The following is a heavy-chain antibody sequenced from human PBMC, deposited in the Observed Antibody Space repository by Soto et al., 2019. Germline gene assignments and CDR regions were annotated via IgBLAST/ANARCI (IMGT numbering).Heavy chain of an antibody. V-gene: IGHV4-31*03. D-gene: IGHD3-10*01. CDR1: GGSISSGGYY. CDR3: ARGGVGSGSSPSAYYSYSYGMDV. CDR2: IYYSGST. J-gene: IGHJ6*02. Sequence: QVQLQESGPGLVKPSQTLSLTCTVSGGSISSGGYYWSWIRQHPGKGLEWIGYIYYSGSTYYNPSLNSRVTISVHPSQNQFPLKLSSVTAADTAVYYCARGGVGSGSSPSAYYSYSYGMDVWGQGTTVTVSS.